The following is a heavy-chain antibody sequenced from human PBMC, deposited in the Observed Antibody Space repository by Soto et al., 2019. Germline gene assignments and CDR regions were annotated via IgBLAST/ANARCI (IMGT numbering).Heavy chain of an antibody. D-gene: IGHD3-3*01. V-gene: IGHV4-39*01. CDR2: IYYSGST. CDR1: GGSISSSSYY. CDR3: ARQSDYDFWSGYYTHYYGMGV. Sequence: SETLSLTCTVSGGSISSSSYYWGWIRQPPGKGLEWIGSIYYSGSTYYNPSLKSRVTISVDTSKNQFSLKLSSVTAADTAVYYCARQSDYDFWSGYYTHYYGMGVWGQGTTVTVSS. J-gene: IGHJ6*02.